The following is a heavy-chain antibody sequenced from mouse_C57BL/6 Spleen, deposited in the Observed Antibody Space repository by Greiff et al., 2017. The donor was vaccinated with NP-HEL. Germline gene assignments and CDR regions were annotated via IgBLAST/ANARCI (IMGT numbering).Heavy chain of an antibody. CDR1: GYAFTNYL. CDR2: FNPGSGGT. Sequence: QVQLQQSGAELVRPGTSVKVSCKASGYAFTNYLIEWVKQRPGQGLEWIGVFNPGSGGTNYNEKFTGKATLTADNSSSTAYMQLSSLTSEDSAVYFCAREPLITTVLTRGDAMDYWGQGTSVTVSS. CDR3: AREPLITTVLTRGDAMDY. V-gene: IGHV1-54*01. J-gene: IGHJ4*01. D-gene: IGHD1-1*01.